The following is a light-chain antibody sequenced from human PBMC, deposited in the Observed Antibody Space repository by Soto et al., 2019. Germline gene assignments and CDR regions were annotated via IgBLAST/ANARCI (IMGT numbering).Light chain of an antibody. Sequence: ETVMTQSPATLSVSPGQGATLSCRASQRVGGDLAWYQQKPGQPPRLLIYGASSRATGIPDRFSGSGSGTDFSLTISRLEPEDFAVYYCQQHGDSPITFGQGTRLEIK. J-gene: IGKJ5*01. CDR2: GAS. CDR1: QRVGGD. V-gene: IGKV3-20*01. CDR3: QQHGDSPIT.